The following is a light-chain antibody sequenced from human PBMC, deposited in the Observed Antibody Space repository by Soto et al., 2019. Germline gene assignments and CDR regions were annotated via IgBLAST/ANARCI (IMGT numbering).Light chain of an antibody. CDR1: QSISSY. CDR2: AAS. V-gene: IGKV1-39*01. Sequence: DIQMTQSPSSLSASVGDRVTITCRASQSISSYLNWYQQKPGKAPNLLIYAASSLQSGAPSRFSGSGSRTDFTLTISSLQPEDFATYYCQRSYTSPHTFGQGTKLEIK. J-gene: IGKJ2*01. CDR3: QRSYTSPHT.